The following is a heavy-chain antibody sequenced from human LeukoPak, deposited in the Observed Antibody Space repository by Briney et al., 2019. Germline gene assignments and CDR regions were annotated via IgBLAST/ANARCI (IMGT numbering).Heavy chain of an antibody. V-gene: IGHV4-38-2*01. CDR1: GYSISSGYY. CDR3: AGCRIAANWFDP. CDR2: IYHSGST. Sequence: SETLSLTCAVSGYSISSGYYWGWIRQPPGKGLEWIGSIYHSGSTYYNPSLKSRVTISVDTSKNQFSLKLSSVTAAHTAVYYCAGCRIAANWFDPWGQGTLVTVSS. D-gene: IGHD6-6*01. J-gene: IGHJ5*02.